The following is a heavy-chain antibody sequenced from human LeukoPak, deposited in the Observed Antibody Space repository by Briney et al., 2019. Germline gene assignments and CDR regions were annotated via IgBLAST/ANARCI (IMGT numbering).Heavy chain of an antibody. CDR2: INPNSGGT. Sequence: ASVKVSCKASGYTFSDYYMHWVRQAPGQGLEWMGWINPNSGGTNSAQKFQGRVTMTGNTSISTAYMELSSLRSEDTAVYYCARGSLQLVEYNWFDPWGQGTLVTVSS. CDR3: ARGSLQLVEYNWFDP. CDR1: GYTFSDYY. D-gene: IGHD6-6*01. J-gene: IGHJ5*02. V-gene: IGHV1-2*02.